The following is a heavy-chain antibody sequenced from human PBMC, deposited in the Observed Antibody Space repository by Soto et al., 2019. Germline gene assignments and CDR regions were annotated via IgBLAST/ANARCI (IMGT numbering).Heavy chain of an antibody. CDR1: GGSISSYY. Sequence: SETLSITCTVSGGSISSYYWSWIRQPPGKGLEWIGYIYYSGSTNYNPSLKSRVTISVDTSKNQFSLKLSSVTAADTAVYYCARTGPQYDFWSGYSNNWFDPWGQGTLVTVSS. D-gene: IGHD3-3*01. CDR3: ARTGPQYDFWSGYSNNWFDP. CDR2: IYYSGST. V-gene: IGHV4-59*01. J-gene: IGHJ5*02.